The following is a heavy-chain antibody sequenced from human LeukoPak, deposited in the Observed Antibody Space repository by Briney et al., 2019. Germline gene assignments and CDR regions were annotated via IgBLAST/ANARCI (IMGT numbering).Heavy chain of an antibody. Sequence: ASVKVSCKVSGYTLTELSMHWVRQAPGKGLEWMGGFDPEDGETIYAQKFQGRVTMTEDTSTDTAYMELSSLRSEDTAVYYCATNRLTIFGVVAGFDPWGQGTLVGVSS. CDR2: FDPEDGET. V-gene: IGHV1-24*01. CDR3: ATNRLTIFGVVAGFDP. CDR1: GYTLTELS. D-gene: IGHD3-3*01. J-gene: IGHJ5*02.